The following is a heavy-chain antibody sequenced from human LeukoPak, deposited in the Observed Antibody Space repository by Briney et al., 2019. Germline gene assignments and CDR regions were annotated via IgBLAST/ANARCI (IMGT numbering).Heavy chain of an antibody. J-gene: IGHJ6*03. V-gene: IGHV4-61*02. D-gene: IGHD2-15*01. CDR1: GGSISSGSYY. CDR2: IYTSGST. Sequence: PSETLSLTCTVSGGSISSGSYYWSWIRQPAGKGLEWIGRIYTSGSTNYNPSLKSRVTISVDTSKNQFSLKLSSVTAADTAVYYCARSGGNPWYYYMDVWGKGTTVTISS. CDR3: ARSGGNPWYYYMDV.